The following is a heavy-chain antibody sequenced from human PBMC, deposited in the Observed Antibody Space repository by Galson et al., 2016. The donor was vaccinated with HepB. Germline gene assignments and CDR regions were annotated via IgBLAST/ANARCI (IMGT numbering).Heavy chain of an antibody. J-gene: IGHJ5*01. CDR1: GFTFDDFA. D-gene: IGHD3-10*01. CDR3: AKDGSYGSLTINNWFDS. V-gene: IGHV3-9*01. CDR2: ISWDSNNV. Sequence: SLRLSCAASGFTFDDFAMHWVRQVPGWGLEWVSSISWDSNNVAYADSVKGRFIISRDNAKNSLVLQMNSLRAEDTAFYYCAKDGSYGSLTINNWFDSWGQGTLVTVSS.